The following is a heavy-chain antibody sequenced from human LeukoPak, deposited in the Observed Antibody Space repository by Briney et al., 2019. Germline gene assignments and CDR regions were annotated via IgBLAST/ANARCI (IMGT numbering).Heavy chain of an antibody. CDR2: IYYSGST. CDR3: ARVGALKHYDFWSGYSYYYMDV. CDR1: GGSISSYY. Sequence: SETLSLTCTVSGGSISSYYWSWIRQPPGKGLEWIGYIYYSGSTNYNPSLKSRVTISVYRSKNQFSLKLSSVTAADTAVYYCARVGALKHYDFWSGYSYYYMDVWGKGTTVTVSS. J-gene: IGHJ6*03. D-gene: IGHD3-3*01. V-gene: IGHV4-59*12.